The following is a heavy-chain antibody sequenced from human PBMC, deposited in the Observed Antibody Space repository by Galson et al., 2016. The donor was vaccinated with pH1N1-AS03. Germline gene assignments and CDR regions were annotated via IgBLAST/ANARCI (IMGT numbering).Heavy chain of an antibody. CDR2: INTDSGVT. Sequence: SVKVSCKASGYIFTGFYVHWVRQAPGQGLEWMGWINTDSGVTNYAQKFEAWVTMTRDTSVSTAYMELYGLKSDDTAVYYCARDPRGPCTSATCPTTYYFGMDVWGQGTTGIVSS. CDR3: ARDPRGPCTSATCPTTYYFGMDV. J-gene: IGHJ6*02. V-gene: IGHV1-2*04. D-gene: IGHD2-2*01. CDR1: GYIFTGFY.